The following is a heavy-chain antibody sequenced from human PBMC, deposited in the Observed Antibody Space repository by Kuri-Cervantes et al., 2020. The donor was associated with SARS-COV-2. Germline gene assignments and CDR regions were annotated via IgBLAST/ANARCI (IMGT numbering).Heavy chain of an antibody. CDR1: GGSISSYY. V-gene: IGHV4-59*01. Sequence: SETLSLTCTVSGGSISSYYWSWIRQPPGKGLEWIGYIYYSGSTNYNPSLKSRVTISVDTSKNQFSLKLSSVTAADTAVYYCARGYDFWSGYYYFDYWGQGTLVTVSS. CDR2: IYYSGST. J-gene: IGHJ4*02. D-gene: IGHD3-3*01. CDR3: ARGYDFWSGYYYFDY.